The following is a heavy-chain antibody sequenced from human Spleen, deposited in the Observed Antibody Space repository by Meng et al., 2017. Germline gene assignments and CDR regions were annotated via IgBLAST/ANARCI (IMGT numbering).Heavy chain of an antibody. CDR3: AREEAKQLGFDC. CDR2: VYYSGST. V-gene: IGHV4-61*01. Sequence: ERGPGRVRPSETLSLPCTVSGGSVRSSSYYWSWIRQPPGKGLEWIGYVYYSGSTNYNPSLKSRVTISLDTSKNQFSLKLNSVTAADAALYYCAREEAKQLGFDCWGQGTLVTVSS. D-gene: IGHD1-1*01. CDR1: GGSVRSSSYY. J-gene: IGHJ4*02.